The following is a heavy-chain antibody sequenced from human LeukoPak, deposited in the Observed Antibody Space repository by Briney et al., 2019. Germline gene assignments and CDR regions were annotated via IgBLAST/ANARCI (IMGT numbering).Heavy chain of an antibody. J-gene: IGHJ4*02. CDR1: GSTFSNYW. Sequence: PGGSLRLSCAASGSTFSNYWMHWVRQAPGKGLVWVSCIDSDGITRYADSVKGRFTISRDDAENTLYLQMNSLRAEDTAVYYCARGGHASVDYWGQGTLVTVSS. CDR3: ARGGHASVDY. V-gene: IGHV3-74*01. D-gene: IGHD3-10*01. CDR2: IDSDGIT.